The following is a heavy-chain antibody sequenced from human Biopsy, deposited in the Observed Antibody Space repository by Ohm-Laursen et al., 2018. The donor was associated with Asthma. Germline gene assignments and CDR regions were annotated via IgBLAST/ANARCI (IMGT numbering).Heavy chain of an antibody. CDR2: INSVFGTT. CDR1: GGTFNTYV. J-gene: IGHJ4*02. Sequence: SSVTVSCKSLGGTFNTYVIGWVRQDPGQGIEWMGGINSVFGTTTYPQKFQDRVTITADDSTSTVYMELSSLRSEDTAVYYCARKAGSCISRTCYSLDFWGQGTLVTVSS. CDR3: ARKAGSCISRTCYSLDF. D-gene: IGHD2-2*01. V-gene: IGHV1-69*01.